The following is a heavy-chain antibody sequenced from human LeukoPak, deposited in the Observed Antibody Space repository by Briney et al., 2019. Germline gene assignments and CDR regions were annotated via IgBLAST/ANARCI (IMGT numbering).Heavy chain of an antibody. J-gene: IGHJ4*02. CDR3: ARGPLERFWYDSSGYGKFDY. CDR1: GFTFSSYW. Sequence: GGSLRLSCAASGFTFSSYWMHWVRQAPGKGLEWVANIKQDGSEKYYVDSVKGRFTISRDNAKNSLYLQMNSLRAEDTAVYYCARGPLERFWYDSSGYGKFDYWGQGTLVTVSS. D-gene: IGHD3-22*01. V-gene: IGHV3-7*01. CDR2: IKQDGSEK.